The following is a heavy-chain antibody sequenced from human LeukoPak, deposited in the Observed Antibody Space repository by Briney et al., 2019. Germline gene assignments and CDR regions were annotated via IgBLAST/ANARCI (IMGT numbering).Heavy chain of an antibody. CDR1: GFTFSSYA. J-gene: IGHJ5*02. D-gene: IGHD2-2*01. Sequence: GGSLRLSCAASGFTFSSYAMSWVRQAPGKGLEWVSAISSSGTSTYHADSVKGRFTISRDNSKDTLHLQMNSLTAEDTAMYYCAKVCGSSCYCPESWGQGTLVTVSS. V-gene: IGHV3-23*01. CDR2: ISSSGTST. CDR3: AKVCGSSCYCPES.